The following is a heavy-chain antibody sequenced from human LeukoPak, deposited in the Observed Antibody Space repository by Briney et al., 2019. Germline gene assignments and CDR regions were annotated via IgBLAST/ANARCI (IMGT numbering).Heavy chain of an antibody. V-gene: IGHV3-30-3*01. Sequence: PGGSLRLSCAASGFTFSSYAMHWVRQAPGEGLEWVAVISYDGSNKYYADSVKGRFTISRDNSKNTLYLQMNSLRAEDTAVYYCARARRKWFGELANYWGQGTLVTVSS. CDR1: GFTFSSYA. CDR2: ISYDGSNK. CDR3: ARARRKWFGELANY. J-gene: IGHJ4*02. D-gene: IGHD3-10*01.